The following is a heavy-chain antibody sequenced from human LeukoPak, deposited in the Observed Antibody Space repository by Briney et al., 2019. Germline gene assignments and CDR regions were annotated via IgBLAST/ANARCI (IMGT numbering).Heavy chain of an antibody. CDR1: GYTFTSYG. CDR3: ARTTAGSSYSYGTTKGWNRWFDP. D-gene: IGHD5-18*01. J-gene: IGHJ5*02. CDR2: ISAYNGNT. Sequence: GASVKVSCKASGYTFTSYGISWVRQAPGQGLEWMGWISAYNGNTNYAQKLQGRVTMTTDTSTSTAYMELRSLRPDDTAVYYCARTTAGSSYSYGTTKGWNRWFDPWGQGTLVTVSS. V-gene: IGHV1-18*01.